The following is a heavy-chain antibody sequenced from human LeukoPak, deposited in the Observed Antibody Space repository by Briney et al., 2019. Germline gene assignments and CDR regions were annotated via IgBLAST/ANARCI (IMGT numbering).Heavy chain of an antibody. CDR2: IYYSGST. V-gene: IGHV4-28*01. Sequence: SDTLSLTCAVSGDSISSNYWWSWIRQSPEKGLEWIGYIYYSGSTHQNPSLQSRLTMSVDTSKNQFSLKLSSVTAVDTAVYYCARKGSGWYSFDIWGQGTTVTVSS. CDR1: GDSISSNYW. CDR3: ARKGSGWYSFDI. J-gene: IGHJ3*02. D-gene: IGHD6-19*01.